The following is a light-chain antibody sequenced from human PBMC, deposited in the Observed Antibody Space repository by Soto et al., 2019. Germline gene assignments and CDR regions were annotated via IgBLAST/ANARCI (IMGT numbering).Light chain of an antibody. CDR1: SSDVRGSNS. Sequence: QSALTQPASVSGSPGQSITISCTETSSDVRGSNSVSWYQQHPDKAPKLIIYDVTNRPSGVSNRFSGSKSGDTASLTISGLQAEDEADYYCSSYTTTTTLVVFGGGTKLTVL. J-gene: IGLJ3*02. V-gene: IGLV2-14*01. CDR2: DVT. CDR3: SSYTTTTTLVV.